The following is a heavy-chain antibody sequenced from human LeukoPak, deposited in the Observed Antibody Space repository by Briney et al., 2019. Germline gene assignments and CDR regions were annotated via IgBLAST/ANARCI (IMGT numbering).Heavy chain of an antibody. CDR1: GDSVSSNSAT. V-gene: IGHV6-1*01. J-gene: IGHJ4*02. CDR2: TYYTSKWYN. CDR3: ARDINPWSGYSGFDY. D-gene: IGHD3-3*01. Sequence: SQTLSLTCAISGDSVSSNSATWNWIRQSPSRGLEWLGRTYYTSKWYNDYAVSVKSRITINPDTSKNQFSLQLNSVTPEDTALYYWARDINPWSGYSGFDYWGQETLVTVSS.